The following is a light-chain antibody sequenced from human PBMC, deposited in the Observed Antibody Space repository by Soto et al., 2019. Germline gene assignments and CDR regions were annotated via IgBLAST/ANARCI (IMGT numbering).Light chain of an antibody. CDR2: GAS. CDR1: QTVTNNY. V-gene: IGKV3-20*01. CDR3: HQSAHEPLT. Sequence: EIVLTQSPGTLSLSPGERATLSCRASQTVTNNYLAWFQQKPGQAPRLLIYGASRRATGIPDRFSGSGSGTDFTLIISRLEPEDFAVYYCHQSAHEPLTFGGGTKVEIK. J-gene: IGKJ4*01.